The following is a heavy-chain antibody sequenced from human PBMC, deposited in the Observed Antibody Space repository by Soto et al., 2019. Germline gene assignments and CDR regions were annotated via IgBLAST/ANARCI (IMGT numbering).Heavy chain of an antibody. J-gene: IGHJ6*02. CDR1: GYSIRSGYF. V-gene: IGHV4-38-2*01. CDR3: ARSMYSTSAQLYYGMDV. D-gene: IGHD6-6*01. CDR2: MYHSGIT. Sequence: SETLSLTCAVSGYSIRSGYFWGWIRQPPGKGLEWIGSMYHSGITYYNLSLKSRVTISIDTSKNQLSLKLSSATAADTAVYYCARSMYSTSAQLYYGMDVWGQGTTVTVSS.